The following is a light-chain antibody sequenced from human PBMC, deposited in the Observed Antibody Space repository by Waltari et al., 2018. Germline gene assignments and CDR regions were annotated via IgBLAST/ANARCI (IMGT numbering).Light chain of an antibody. CDR2: EAS. CDR3: QQYNRWPPIT. V-gene: IGKV3-15*01. Sequence: EIVMTQSPATLSVSPGERATLSCRASQSVFSNVAWYQQKPGQAPRLLMYEASIRATGISAKFMGSGSGTEFTLTISSVQSEDFAVYYCQQYNRWPPITFGQGTRLEIK. J-gene: IGKJ5*01. CDR1: QSVFSN.